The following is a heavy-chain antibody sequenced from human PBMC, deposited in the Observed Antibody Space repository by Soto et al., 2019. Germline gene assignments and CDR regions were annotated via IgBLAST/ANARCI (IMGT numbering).Heavy chain of an antibody. CDR1: GGSFSGYY. J-gene: IGHJ4*02. CDR2: INHSGST. D-gene: IGHD1-26*01. V-gene: IGHV4-34*01. CDR3: AGHKTSGGGYYSFDY. Sequence: SETLSLTCAVYGGSFSGYYWSWIRQPPGKGLEWIGEINHSGSTNYNPSLKSRVTISVDTSKNQFSLKLSSVTAADTAIYYCAGHKTSGGGYYSFDYWGQGTLVTVSS.